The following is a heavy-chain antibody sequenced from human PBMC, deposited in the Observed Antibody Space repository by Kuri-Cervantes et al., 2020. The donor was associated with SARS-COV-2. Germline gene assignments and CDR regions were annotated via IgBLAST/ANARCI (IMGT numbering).Heavy chain of an antibody. J-gene: IGHJ4*02. CDR3: AREPTSVGRGCSSTSCYYEVDY. CDR2: MSSSSTI. D-gene: IGHD2-2*01. V-gene: IGHV3-69-1*02. CDR1: GFTFSDYY. Sequence: GESLKISCAASGFTFSDYYMNWVRQAPGKGLEWVSSMSSSSTIYYADSVKGRFTISRDNAKNSLYLQMNSLRAEDTAVYYCAREPTSVGRGCSSTSCYYEVDYWGQGTLVTVSS.